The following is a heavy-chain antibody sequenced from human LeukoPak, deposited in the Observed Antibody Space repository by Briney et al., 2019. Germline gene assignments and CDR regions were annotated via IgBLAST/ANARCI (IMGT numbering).Heavy chain of an antibody. Sequence: ASVKVSCKASGYTFTGYYMHWVRQAPGQGLEWMGWINPNSGGTIYAQKFQGRVTMTRDTSISTAYMELSRLRSEDTAVYYCARGLYSSGYFDAFDIWGQGTMVTVSS. CDR3: ARGLYSSGYFDAFDI. D-gene: IGHD3-22*01. CDR2: INPNSGGT. V-gene: IGHV1-2*02. CDR1: GYTFTGYY. J-gene: IGHJ3*02.